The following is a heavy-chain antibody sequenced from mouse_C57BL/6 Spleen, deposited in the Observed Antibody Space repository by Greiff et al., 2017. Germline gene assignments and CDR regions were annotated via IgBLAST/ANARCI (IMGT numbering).Heavy chain of an antibody. CDR1: GYTFTSYW. Sequence: VQLQQSGTELVKPGASVKLSCKASGYTFTSYWMHWVQQRPGHGLEWIGNINPRNGGTNYNEKFKSKATLTVDKSSSTAYMQLSSLTSEDSAVYYCARNYYGSSYWYFDVWGTGTTVTVSS. J-gene: IGHJ1*03. V-gene: IGHV1-53*01. D-gene: IGHD1-1*01. CDR2: INPRNGGT. CDR3: ARNYYGSSYWYFDV.